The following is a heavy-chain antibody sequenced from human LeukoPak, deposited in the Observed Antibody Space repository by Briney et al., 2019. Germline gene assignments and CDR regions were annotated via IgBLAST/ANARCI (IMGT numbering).Heavy chain of an antibody. CDR3: ARDGSGWHYFDY. Sequence: PSETLSLTCTVSGDSISSNYWSWIRQPPGRGLEWLGYIYDSGSTKYNPSLRSRVTISVDTSKNLFSLKLPSVTAADTAVYFCARDGSGWHYFDYWGQGKLVTVSP. D-gene: IGHD6-19*01. V-gene: IGHV4-59*01. CDR2: IYDSGST. CDR1: GDSISSNY. J-gene: IGHJ4*02.